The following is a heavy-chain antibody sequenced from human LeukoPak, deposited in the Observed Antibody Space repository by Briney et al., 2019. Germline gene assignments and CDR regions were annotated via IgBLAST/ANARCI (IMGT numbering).Heavy chain of an antibody. CDR1: GYSFIGYW. D-gene: IGHD6-13*01. CDR3: AMNVGDSSWSLPPYFDY. Sequence: HGESLKISGKGSGYSFIGYWIGWVGQMPGKGLGCVWIIYPGDSDTRYSPSFQGQVTISADKSISTAYLQWSSLKASDTAMYYCAMNVGDSSWSLPPYFDYWGQGTLVTVSS. CDR2: IYPGDSDT. V-gene: IGHV5-51*01. J-gene: IGHJ4*02.